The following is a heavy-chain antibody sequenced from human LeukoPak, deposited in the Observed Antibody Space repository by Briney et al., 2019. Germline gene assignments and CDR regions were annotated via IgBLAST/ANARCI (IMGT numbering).Heavy chain of an antibody. CDR3: ATDLLFNWNSLDY. CDR2: FDGVDGKT. Sequence: ASVKVSCKASGYIFTELSFHWVRQAPGKGLEWMGGFDGVDGKTIYAQNFQGRVSLTEDTSTETAYMELSSLTSEDTAVYYCATDLLFNWNSLDYWGQGTLVTVSS. CDR1: GYIFTELS. J-gene: IGHJ4*02. D-gene: IGHD1-20*01. V-gene: IGHV1-24*01.